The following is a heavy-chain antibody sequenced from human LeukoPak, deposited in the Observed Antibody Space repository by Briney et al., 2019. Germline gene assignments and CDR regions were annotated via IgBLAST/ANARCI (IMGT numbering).Heavy chain of an antibody. CDR1: GGSVSSNRFY. CDR3: ARDPDYYDDSGYT. J-gene: IGHJ5*02. CDR2: MYYSGRT. Sequence: SETLSLTCTVSGGSVSSNRFYWGWIRQPPGKGLDWIGSMYYSGRTYYNPSLKSRVTISADTYKNQVSLKLSSVTAADTAVYYCARDPDYYDDSGYTWGQGTLVTVSS. V-gene: IGHV4-39*07. D-gene: IGHD5-12*01.